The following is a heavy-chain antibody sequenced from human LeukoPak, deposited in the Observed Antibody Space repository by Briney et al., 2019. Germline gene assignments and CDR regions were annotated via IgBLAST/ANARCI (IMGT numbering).Heavy chain of an antibody. CDR3: AKDSITGTTFFDI. D-gene: IGHD1-7*01. Sequence: GRSLRLSCAASGFTFSSYAMHWVRQAPGKGLEWVAVISYDGSNKYYADSVKGRFTISRDNSKNTLYLQMNSLRAEDTAVYYCAKDSITGTTFFDIWGQGTMVTVSS. V-gene: IGHV3-30-3*01. J-gene: IGHJ3*02. CDR1: GFTFSSYA. CDR2: ISYDGSNK.